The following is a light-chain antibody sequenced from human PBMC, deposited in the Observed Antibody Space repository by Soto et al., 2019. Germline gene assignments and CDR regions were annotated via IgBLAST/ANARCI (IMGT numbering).Light chain of an antibody. Sequence: DIQMTQSPSSVSASVGDRVTITCRASQDISSWLAWYQQKPGKAPHLLIYTASSLQSGVSSRFSGSGSGTDFTLTINSLRPEDVATYYCQQTNSFPRTFGQGTKVDIK. CDR1: QDISSW. CDR3: QQTNSFPRT. J-gene: IGKJ1*01. V-gene: IGKV1-12*01. CDR2: TAS.